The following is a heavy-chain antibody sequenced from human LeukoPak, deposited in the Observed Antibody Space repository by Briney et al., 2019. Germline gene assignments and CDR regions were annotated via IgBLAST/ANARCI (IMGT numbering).Heavy chain of an antibody. CDR3: ARFVDGSGYCSSTSCSKEADY. Sequence: SETLSLTCTVSGGSISSSSYYWGWIRQPPGKGLEWIGSIYYSGSTYYNPSLKSRVTISVDTSKNQFPLKLSSVTAADTAVYYCARFVDGSGYCSSTSCSKEADYWGQGTLVTVSS. CDR1: GGSISSSSYY. V-gene: IGHV4-39*01. D-gene: IGHD2-2*03. CDR2: IYYSGST. J-gene: IGHJ4*02.